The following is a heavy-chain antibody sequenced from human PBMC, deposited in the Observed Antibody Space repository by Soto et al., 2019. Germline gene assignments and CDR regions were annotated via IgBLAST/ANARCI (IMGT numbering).Heavy chain of an antibody. Sequence: QAQLVQSGAEVKKPGASVKVSCKASGYTLSDYYMQWVRQAPGQGLEWMGWFNPNSGDTNYAQKFQGWVTMTTDTSISTASMELTRLTSDDTAIYYCARGDSTDCSNGVCSFFYNHDMDVWGQGTTVTVSS. CDR3: ARGDSTDCSNGVCSFFYNHDMDV. J-gene: IGHJ6*02. CDR2: FNPNSGDT. CDR1: GYTLSDYY. V-gene: IGHV1-2*04. D-gene: IGHD2-8*01.